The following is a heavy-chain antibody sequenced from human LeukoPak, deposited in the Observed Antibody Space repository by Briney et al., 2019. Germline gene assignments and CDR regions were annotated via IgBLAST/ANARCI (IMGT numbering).Heavy chain of an antibody. J-gene: IGHJ3*02. CDR1: GFTFSSYS. Sequence: GGSLRLSCAASGFTFSSYSMNWVRQAPGKGLEWVSYINIISSEIYYGDSVKGRFTISTDNAKNSVYLQMNSLRDEDTAVYYCARDWAYAFDNWGQGTMVTVSS. CDR2: INIISSEI. D-gene: IGHD3-16*01. V-gene: IGHV3-48*02. CDR3: ARDWAYAFDN.